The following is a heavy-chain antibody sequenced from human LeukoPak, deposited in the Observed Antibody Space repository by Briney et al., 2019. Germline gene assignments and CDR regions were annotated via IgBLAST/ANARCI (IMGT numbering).Heavy chain of an antibody. CDR2: IYTSGST. CDR3: ARVNHFGSENYFHTRSPDDWYFDL. CDR1: GGSISSGSYY. D-gene: IGHD3-10*01. Sequence: SQTLSLTCTVSGGSISSGSYYWNWIRQPAGKALEWIGRIYTSGSTNYNPSLKSRVTILIDTSKNQFSLKLSSVTAADTAVYYCARVNHFGSENYFHTRSPDDWYFDLWGRGTLVTVSS. V-gene: IGHV4-61*02. J-gene: IGHJ2*01.